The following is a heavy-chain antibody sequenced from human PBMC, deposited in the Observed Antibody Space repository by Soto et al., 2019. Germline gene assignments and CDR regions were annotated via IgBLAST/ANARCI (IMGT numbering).Heavy chain of an antibody. V-gene: IGHV4-31*03. D-gene: IGHD5-12*01. J-gene: IGHJ4*02. Sequence: PSATLSLTCSVSGASIRSGGYYWSWLRQSPGKGLEWIGHIYYTGSTFYSPSLKSRLTISLDTPKNQFSLDLNSVTTADTAMYYCARIEMASIKWGRGTLVTSPQ. CDR1: GASIRSGGYY. CDR3: ARIEMASIK. CDR2: IYYTGST.